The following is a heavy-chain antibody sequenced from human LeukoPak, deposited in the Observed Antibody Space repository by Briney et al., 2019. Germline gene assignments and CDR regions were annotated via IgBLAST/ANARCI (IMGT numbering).Heavy chain of an antibody. V-gene: IGHV3-30*02. D-gene: IGHD6-6*01. CDR3: AKELEYSSSSLDY. CDR1: GFTFSSYG. J-gene: IGHJ4*02. CDR2: IRYDGSNK. Sequence: GGSLRLSCAASGFTFSSYGMHWVRQAPGKGLEWVAFIRYDGSNKYYADSVKGRFTISRDNSKNTLYLQMNSLRAEDTAVYYRAKELEYSSSSLDYWGQGTLVTVSS.